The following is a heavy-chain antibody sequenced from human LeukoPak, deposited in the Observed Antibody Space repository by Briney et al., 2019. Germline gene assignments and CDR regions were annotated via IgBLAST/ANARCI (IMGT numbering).Heavy chain of an antibody. CDR2: ISGASDTT. CDR1: GFTFSNYA. D-gene: IGHD4-17*01. CDR3: GRDPNGDYIGAFEI. V-gene: IGHV3-23*01. Sequence: GGSLRLSCAASGFTFSNYAMTWLRQAPGKGLEWVSAISGASDTTLYADSVKGRFTISRDNSKNTLYLQTSSLRAEDTAVYYCGRDPNGDYIGAFEIWGQGTMVTVSS. J-gene: IGHJ3*02.